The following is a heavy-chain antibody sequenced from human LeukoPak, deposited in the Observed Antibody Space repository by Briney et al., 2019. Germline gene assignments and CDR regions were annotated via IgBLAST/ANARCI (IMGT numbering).Heavy chain of an antibody. CDR2: IYYSGST. V-gene: IGHV4-39*07. J-gene: IGHJ3*02. Sequence: PSETLSLTCTVSGGSISSSSYYWGWIRRPPGKGLEWIGSIYYSGSTYYNPSLKSRVTISVDTSKNQFSLKLSSVTAADTAVYYCARALLWFGEPKSFDIWGQGTMVTVSS. D-gene: IGHD3-10*01. CDR3: ARALLWFGEPKSFDI. CDR1: GGSISSSSYY.